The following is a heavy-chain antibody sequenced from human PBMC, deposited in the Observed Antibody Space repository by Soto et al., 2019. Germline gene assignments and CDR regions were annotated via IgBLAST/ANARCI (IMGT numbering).Heavy chain of an antibody. J-gene: IGHJ4*02. D-gene: IGHD6-13*01. CDR2: ISYSGST. Sequence: QVQLQESGPGLVKPSQTLSLTCTVSGGSISSGDYYWSWIRQPPGKGLEWIGYISYSGSTYYNPSLTRRLTISVDTSQNQFSLKLTSVTAADTAVYYCVTLFGAAAPFDYWGQGTLVTVSS. CDR1: GGSISSGDYY. CDR3: VTLFGAAAPFDY. V-gene: IGHV4-30-4*01.